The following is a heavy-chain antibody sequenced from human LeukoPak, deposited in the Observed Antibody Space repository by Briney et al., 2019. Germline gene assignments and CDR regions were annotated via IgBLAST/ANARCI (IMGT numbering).Heavy chain of an antibody. V-gene: IGHV1-8*02. CDR1: GYTFTNYY. Sequence: ASVKVSCKASGYTFTNYYIHWVRQAPGQGLEWMGRIKPNSGNTGYAQKFQGRVTMTRNTSISTAYMELGSLRSEDTTVYYCARVGYCTNGVCFKLDYWGQGTLVTVSS. CDR2: IKPNSGNT. D-gene: IGHD2-8*01. CDR3: ARVGYCTNGVCFKLDY. J-gene: IGHJ4*02.